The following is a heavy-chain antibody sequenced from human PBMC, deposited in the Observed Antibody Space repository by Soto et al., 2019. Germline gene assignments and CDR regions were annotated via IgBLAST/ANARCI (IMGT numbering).Heavy chain of an antibody. D-gene: IGHD2-15*01. J-gene: IGHJ4*02. CDR2: INPGNGNT. Sequence: GASVKVSCKASGYTFTSYAMHWVGQAPGQRLEWMGWINPGNGNTKYSQKFQGRVTITRDTSASTAYMELSSLRSEDTAVYYCARDLGGWPDYWGQGTLVTVSS. V-gene: IGHV1-3*01. CDR3: ARDLGGWPDY. CDR1: GYTFTSYA.